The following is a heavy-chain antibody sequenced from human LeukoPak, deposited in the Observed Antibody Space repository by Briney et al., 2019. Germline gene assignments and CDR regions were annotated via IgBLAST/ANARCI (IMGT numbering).Heavy chain of an antibody. CDR2: IYSGGST. D-gene: IGHD2-15*01. Sequence: GGSLRLSCAASGFTVSGNYMSWVRQAPGKGLEWVSVIYSGGSTYYADSVKGRFTISRDNSKNTLYLQMNSLRAEDTAVYYCAREHLGYCSGGSCYEGAFDIWGQGTMVTVSS. J-gene: IGHJ3*02. V-gene: IGHV3-53*01. CDR1: GFTVSGNY. CDR3: AREHLGYCSGGSCYEGAFDI.